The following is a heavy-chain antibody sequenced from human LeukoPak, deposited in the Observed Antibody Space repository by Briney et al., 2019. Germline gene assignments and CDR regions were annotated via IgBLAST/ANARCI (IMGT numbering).Heavy chain of an antibody. CDR3: AELGITMIGGV. Sequence: PGGSLRLSCATSDFSVGSNYMTWVRQAPGKGLEWVSFIYSVGTTFYADSVKGRFTISRDTSKNTLYLQMNSLRAEDTAVYYCAELGITMIGGVWGKGTTVTISS. J-gene: IGHJ6*04. CDR2: IYSVGTT. CDR1: DFSVGSNY. D-gene: IGHD3-10*02. V-gene: IGHV3-66*01.